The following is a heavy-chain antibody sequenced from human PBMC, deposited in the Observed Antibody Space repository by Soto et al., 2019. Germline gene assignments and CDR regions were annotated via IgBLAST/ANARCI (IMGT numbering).Heavy chain of an antibody. V-gene: IGHV4-59*11. J-gene: IGHJ4*02. Sequence: SETLSLTCTVSGDSISSHYWSWIRQPPGKGLEWIGFGSTKYNPSLKSRISISVDTSKNQFSLNLTSATAADTAVYYCAKDLGTSGWYFDYWGQGTLVTVSS. CDR3: AKDLGTSGWYFDY. CDR2: GST. D-gene: IGHD6-19*01. CDR1: GDSISSHY.